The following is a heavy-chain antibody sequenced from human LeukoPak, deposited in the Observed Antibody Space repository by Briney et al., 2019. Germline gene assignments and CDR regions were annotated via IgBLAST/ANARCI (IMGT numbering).Heavy chain of an antibody. CDR1: GFTFTNAW. CDR2: IKSKTDGGTT. J-gene: IGHJ2*01. Sequence: GGSLRLSCAASGFTFTNAWMSWVRQAPGKGLEWIGRIKSKTDGGTTDYAAPVKGRFTISRDDSENTLYLQMNSLKTEDTAVYFCTTETNWYFGLWGRRTLVTVSS. CDR3: TTETNWYFGL. V-gene: IGHV3-15*01. D-gene: IGHD1-1*01.